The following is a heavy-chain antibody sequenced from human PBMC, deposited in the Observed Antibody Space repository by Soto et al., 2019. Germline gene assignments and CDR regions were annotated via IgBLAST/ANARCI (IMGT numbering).Heavy chain of an antibody. D-gene: IGHD6-6*01. V-gene: IGHV5-51*01. CDR2: IYPGDSDT. J-gene: IGHJ6*02. CDR3: ARHRLAARDYYYGMDV. CDR1: GYSFTSYW. Sequence: LKISWKGSGYSFTSYWIGWVRQMPWKGLEWMGIIYPGDSDTRYSPSFQGQVTISADKSISTAYLQWSSLKASDTAMYYCARHRLAARDYYYGMDVWGQGTTVTVSS.